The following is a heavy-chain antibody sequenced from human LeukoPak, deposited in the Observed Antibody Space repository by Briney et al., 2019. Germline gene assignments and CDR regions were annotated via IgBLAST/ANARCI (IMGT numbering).Heavy chain of an antibody. CDR1: GGSFSGYY. CDR3: ARLLNRQQLNWFDP. V-gene: IGHV4-59*08. J-gene: IGHJ5*02. Sequence: PSETLSLTCAVYGGSFSGYYWSWIRQPPGKGLEWIGYIYYSGSTNYNPSLKSRVTISVDTSKNQFSLKLSSVTAADTAVYYCARLLNRQQLNWFDPWGQGTLVTVSS. D-gene: IGHD6-13*01. CDR2: IYYSGST.